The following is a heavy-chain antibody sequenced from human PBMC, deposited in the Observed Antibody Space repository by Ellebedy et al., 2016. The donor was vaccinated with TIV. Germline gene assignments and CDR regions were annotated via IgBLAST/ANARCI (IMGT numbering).Heavy chain of an antibody. V-gene: IGHV3-30*03. D-gene: IGHD6-19*01. Sequence: PGGSLRLSCAASGFTFSSYDMHWVRQAPGKGLEWVALISYDANNKYYADSVKGRFTISRDNSKNTLYLQMNSLRVEDTAVYYCARDRPSSGWYGGGDYWGQGTLVTVSS. CDR1: GFTFSSYD. CDR2: ISYDANNK. CDR3: ARDRPSSGWYGGGDY. J-gene: IGHJ4*02.